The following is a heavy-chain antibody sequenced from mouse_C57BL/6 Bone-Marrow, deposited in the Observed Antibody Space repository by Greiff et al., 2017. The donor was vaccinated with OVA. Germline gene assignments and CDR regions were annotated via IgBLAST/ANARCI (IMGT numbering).Heavy chain of an antibody. J-gene: IGHJ2*01. CDR3: TRDSDYYGSFDY. D-gene: IGHD1-1*01. CDR2: ISSGGDYI. CDR1: GFTFSSYA. Sequence: EVMLVESGEGLVKPGGSLKLSCAASGFTFSSYAMSWVRQTPEKRLEWVAYISSGGDYIYYADTVKGRFTISSDNARNTLYLQMSSLKSEDTAMYYCTRDSDYYGSFDYWGQGTTLTVSS. V-gene: IGHV5-9-1*02.